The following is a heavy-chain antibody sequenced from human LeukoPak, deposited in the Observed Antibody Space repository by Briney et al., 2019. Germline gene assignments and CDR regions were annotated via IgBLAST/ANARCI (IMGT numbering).Heavy chain of an antibody. Sequence: GGSLRLSCAASGFTFSSYAVHWVGQAPGKGLEGVAVISYDGRNKYYADSVKGRFTISRDNSKNTLYLQMNSLRAEDTAVYYCARDSYDSSGYSPNFEYWGQGTLVTVSS. CDR2: ISYDGRNK. V-gene: IGHV3-30*04. D-gene: IGHD3-22*01. CDR1: GFTFSSYA. J-gene: IGHJ4*02. CDR3: ARDSYDSSGYSPNFEY.